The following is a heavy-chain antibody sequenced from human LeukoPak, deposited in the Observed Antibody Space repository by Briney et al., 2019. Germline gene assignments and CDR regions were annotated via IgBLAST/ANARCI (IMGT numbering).Heavy chain of an antibody. CDR2: INAGNGNT. Sequence: ASVKVSCKASGYTFTGYYMHWVRQAPGQSLEWMGWINAGNGNTKYSQKFQGRVTITRDTSASTAYMELSSLRSEDTAVYYCARELTYSSSWYGAFQPWGQGSLVTVSS. V-gene: IGHV1-3*01. J-gene: IGHJ1*01. CDR3: ARELTYSSSWYGAFQP. CDR1: GYTFTGYY. D-gene: IGHD6-13*01.